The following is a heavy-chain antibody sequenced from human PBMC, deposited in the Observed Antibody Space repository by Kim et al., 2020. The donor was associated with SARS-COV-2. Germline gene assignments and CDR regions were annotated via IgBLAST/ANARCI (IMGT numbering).Heavy chain of an antibody. Sequence: SDTLSLTCTVSGGSISSYYWSWIRQPAGKGLEWIGRIYTSGITNYNPSLKSRVTMSVDTSKNQFSLKLSSVTAADTAVYYCARNPRSIAVAGTSTNHHNWCDPWGQGTLVTVSS. D-gene: IGHD6-19*01. CDR3: ARNPRSIAVAGTSTNHHNWCDP. V-gene: IGHV4-4*07. CDR1: GGSISSYY. CDR2: IYTSGIT. J-gene: IGHJ5*02.